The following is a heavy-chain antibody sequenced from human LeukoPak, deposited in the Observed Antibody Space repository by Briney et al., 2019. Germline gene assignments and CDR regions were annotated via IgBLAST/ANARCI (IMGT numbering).Heavy chain of an antibody. J-gene: IGHJ4*02. CDR1: GGSISSSSYY. Sequence: PSETLSLTCTVSGGSISSSSYYWGWIRQPPGKGLEWIGSIYYSGSTHYNPSLKSQVTISVDTSKNQFSLKLSSVTAADTAVYYYARGYHDCSSTSCYSSPFDYWGQGTLVTVSS. CDR2: IYYSGST. D-gene: IGHD2-2*01. CDR3: ARGYHDCSSTSCYSSPFDY. V-gene: IGHV4-39*07.